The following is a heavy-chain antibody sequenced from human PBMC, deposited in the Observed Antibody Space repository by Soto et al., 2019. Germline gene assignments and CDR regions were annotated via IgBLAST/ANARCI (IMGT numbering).Heavy chain of an antibody. V-gene: IGHV3-23*01. CDR2: ISRDGSTT. CDR3: AEDIKTGAGS. J-gene: IGHJ4*02. Sequence: EVQLLASGGGLVQPGGSLRLSCAASGLTILSFAMSWVRQAPGKGLEWVSAISRDGSTTYSADSVKGRFTISRDNSKSTLLMKMNSLVYEDAARYSCAEDIKTGAGSWGQGTLVTVSS. CDR1: GLTILSFA. D-gene: IGHD1-20*01.